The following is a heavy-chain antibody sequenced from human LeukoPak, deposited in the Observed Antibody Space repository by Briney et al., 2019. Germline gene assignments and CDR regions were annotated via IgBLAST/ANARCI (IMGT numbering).Heavy chain of an antibody. CDR1: GYTFTGYY. J-gene: IGHJ6*02. CDR2: INPNSGGT. D-gene: IGHD6-13*01. CDR3: ARADFGYSSSWYRNYYYYYGMDV. V-gene: IGHV1-2*04. Sequence: ASVKVSCKASGYTFTGYYMHWVRQAPGQGLEWMGWINPNSGGTNYAQKFQGWVTMTRDTSTSTAYMELSRLRSDDTAVYYCARADFGYSSSWYRNYYYYYGMDVWGQGTTVTVSS.